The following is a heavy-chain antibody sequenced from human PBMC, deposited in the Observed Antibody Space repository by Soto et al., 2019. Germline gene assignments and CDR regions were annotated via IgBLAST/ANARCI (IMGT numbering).Heavy chain of an antibody. J-gene: IGHJ4*02. CDR2: INPSGGST. V-gene: IGHV1-46*03. CDR1: GYTFTSDH. CDR3: AREGVPAAAIPLRFDY. D-gene: IGHD2-2*01. Sequence: ASLKLSCKASGYTFTSDHMHWVRQAPRQGLEWMGIINPSGGSTSYAQKFQGRVTMTRDTSTSTVYMELSSLRSEDTAVYYCAREGVPAAAIPLRFDYWGQGTLVTVSS.